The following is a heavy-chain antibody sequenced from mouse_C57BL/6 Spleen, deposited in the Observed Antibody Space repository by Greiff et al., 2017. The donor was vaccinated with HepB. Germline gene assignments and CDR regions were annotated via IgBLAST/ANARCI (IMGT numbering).Heavy chain of an antibody. D-gene: IGHD2-5*01. Sequence: EVKLMESGGGLVKPGGSLKLSCAASGFTFSDYGMHWVRQAPEKGLEWVAYISSGSSTIYYADTVKGRFTISRDNAKNTLFLQMTSLRSEDTAMYYCARGGYSNSYFDYWGQGTTLTVSS. CDR1: GFTFSDYG. CDR2: ISSGSSTI. CDR3: ARGGYSNSYFDY. V-gene: IGHV5-17*01. J-gene: IGHJ2*01.